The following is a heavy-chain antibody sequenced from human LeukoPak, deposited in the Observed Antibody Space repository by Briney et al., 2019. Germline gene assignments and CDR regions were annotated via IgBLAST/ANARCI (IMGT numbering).Heavy chain of an antibody. CDR2: IYYSGST. Sequence: SETLSLTCTVSGGSISSYYWSWIRQPPGKGLEWIGYIYYSGSTNYNPSLKSRVTISVDTSKNQFSLKTRDSSGYYDVPAFDIWGQGTMVTVSS. J-gene: IGHJ3*02. CDR3: I. V-gene: IGHV4-59*01. CDR1: GGSISSYY. D-gene: IGHD3-22*01.